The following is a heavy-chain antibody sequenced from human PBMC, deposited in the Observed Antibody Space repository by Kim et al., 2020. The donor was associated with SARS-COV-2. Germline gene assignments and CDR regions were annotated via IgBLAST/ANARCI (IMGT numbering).Heavy chain of an antibody. CDR3: ARSDCSSTSCSFYDAFYI. J-gene: IGHJ3*02. CDR2: ISSDSSYI. D-gene: IGHD2-2*01. V-gene: IGHV3-21*04. CDR1: GFTFSTYA. Sequence: GGSLRLSCAASGFTFSTYAMNWVRQAPGKGLEWVSFISSDSSYIYNADSVKGRFTISRDNAKNSLYLQMNSLRAEDTAVYYCARSDCSSTSCSFYDAFYIWGQGTMVTVSS.